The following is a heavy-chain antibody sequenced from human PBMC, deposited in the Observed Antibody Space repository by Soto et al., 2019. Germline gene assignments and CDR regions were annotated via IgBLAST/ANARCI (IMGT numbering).Heavy chain of an antibody. D-gene: IGHD6-6*01. CDR3: ARTPAGSSSSLYHLVY. J-gene: IGHJ4*02. Sequence: SETLSLTCTVSGGSISSYYWSWIRRPPGKGLEWIGYIYYSGSTNYNPSLKSRVTISVDTSKNQFSLKLSSVTAADTAVYYCARTPAGSSSSLYHLVYWGQGTLVTVSS. CDR1: GGSISSYY. V-gene: IGHV4-59*08. CDR2: IYYSGST.